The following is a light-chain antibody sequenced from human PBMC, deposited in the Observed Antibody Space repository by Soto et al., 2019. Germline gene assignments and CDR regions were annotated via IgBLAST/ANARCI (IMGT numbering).Light chain of an antibody. V-gene: IGKV3-11*01. J-gene: IGKJ5*01. Sequence: EIVLTQSPATLSLSPGERATLSCRASQSVSSYIAWYQQKPGQAPRLLIYDASNRATGIPARFSGSGSGTDFTLTISSLEPEDFAVYYCQQRSNWPPGVITFGQGTRLEIK. CDR2: DAS. CDR3: QQRSNWPPGVIT. CDR1: QSVSSY.